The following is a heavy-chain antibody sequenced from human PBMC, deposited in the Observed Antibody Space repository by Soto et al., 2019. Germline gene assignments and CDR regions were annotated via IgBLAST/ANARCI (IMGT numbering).Heavy chain of an antibody. Sequence: PGGSLRLSCGASGFRFSDYGMHWVRQAPGKGLEWVAIVSNEGSIKYYADSVKGRFTISRDNSKNTLYLQMNSLRVEDAAVYYCAKDSPLTVYNSGWPQDYWGQGILVTVSS. D-gene: IGHD6-19*01. CDR2: VSNEGSIK. CDR1: GFRFSDYG. V-gene: IGHV3-30*18. CDR3: AKDSPLTVYNSGWPQDY. J-gene: IGHJ4*02.